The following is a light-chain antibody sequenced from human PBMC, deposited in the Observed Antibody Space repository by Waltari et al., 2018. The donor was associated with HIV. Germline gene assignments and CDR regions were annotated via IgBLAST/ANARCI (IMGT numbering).Light chain of an antibody. V-gene: IGLV7-43*01. CDR3: MLFFRSSYL. CDR2: CST. J-gene: IGLJ2*01. Sequence: QAVVTLDPSVTVSPGGTATLNSTSPTGPVNLGHYSNWFPQRPGQPPRPLIYCSTRRHALTPKRFSASLVDDRAALILSTVWPEDDALYYCMLFFRSSYLFGGGTKVTVL. CDR1: TGPVNLGHY.